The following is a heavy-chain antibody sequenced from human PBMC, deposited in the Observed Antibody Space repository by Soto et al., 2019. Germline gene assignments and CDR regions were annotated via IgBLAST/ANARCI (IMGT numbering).Heavy chain of an antibody. CDR3: ARDYFNLLITMVRGLHAFDI. D-gene: IGHD3-10*01. CDR2: ISAYNGNT. J-gene: IGHJ3*02. Sequence: QVQLVQSGAEVKKPGASVKVSCKASGYTFTSYGISWVRQAPGQGLECMGWISAYNGNTNYAQKLQGRVTMTTDTSTSTAYMELRSLRSDDTAVYYCARDYFNLLITMVRGLHAFDIWGQGTMVTVSS. V-gene: IGHV1-18*01. CDR1: GYTFTSYG.